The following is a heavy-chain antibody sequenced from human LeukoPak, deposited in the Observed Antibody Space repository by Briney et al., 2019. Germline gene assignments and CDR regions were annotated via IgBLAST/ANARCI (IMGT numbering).Heavy chain of an antibody. D-gene: IGHD1-26*01. CDR1: GYSFNSYG. J-gene: IGHJ5*02. Sequence: ASVKVSCKASGYSFNSYGISSVRQAPGQGFEWLGWINTYKGNTNYAQKFQGRVSMTTDRSTSTAYLELRSLRSDDTAVYYCARDHKVGTTATYTPFDPWGQGTLVTVSS. CDR3: ARDHKVGTTATYTPFDP. CDR2: INTYKGNT. V-gene: IGHV1-18*01.